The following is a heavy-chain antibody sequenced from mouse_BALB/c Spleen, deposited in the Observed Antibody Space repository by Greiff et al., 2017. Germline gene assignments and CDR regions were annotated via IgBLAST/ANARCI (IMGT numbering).Heavy chain of an antibody. CDR1: GFTFTDYY. CDR2: IRNKANGYTS. V-gene: IGHV7-3*02. D-gene: IGHD1-1*01. J-gene: IGHJ4*01. Sequence: EVQGVESGGGLVQPGGSLRLSCATSGFTFTDYYMSWVRPPPGKALEWLGFIRNKANGYTSEYSASVKGRFTISRDNSQSILYLQMNTLRAEDSATYYSARDYYGYYAMDYWGQGTSVTVSS. CDR3: ARDYYGYYAMDY.